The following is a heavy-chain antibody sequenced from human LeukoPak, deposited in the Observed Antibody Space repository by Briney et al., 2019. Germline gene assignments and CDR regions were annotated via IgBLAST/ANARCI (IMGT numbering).Heavy chain of an antibody. D-gene: IGHD2-15*01. V-gene: IGHV4-39*01. CDR2: IYYSGST. Sequence: SETLSLTCTVSGGSISSSSSISSSSYYWGWIRQPPGKGLEWIGSIYYSGSTYYNPSLKSRVTISVDTSKNQFSLKLSSVTAADTAMYYCARHPSLSYYSGGSCRFDPWGQGTLVTVSS. CDR3: ARHPSLSYYSGGSCRFDP. CDR1: GGSISSSSSISSSSYY. J-gene: IGHJ5*02.